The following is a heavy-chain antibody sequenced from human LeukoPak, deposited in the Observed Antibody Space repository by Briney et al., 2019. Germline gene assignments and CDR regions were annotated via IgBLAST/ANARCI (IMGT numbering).Heavy chain of an antibody. Sequence: ASVKVSCKASGYTFNNHDINWVRQAPGRGLEWMGWITTYNANTNYAQEFQDRVIMTTDTSTSTAYMELRSLRSDDTAVYYCAREGGIARPPYLYYYIDVWGKGTTVTVSS. CDR3: AREGGIARPPYLYYYIDV. J-gene: IGHJ6*03. V-gene: IGHV1-18*01. CDR1: GYTFNNHD. CDR2: ITTYNANT. D-gene: IGHD6-6*01.